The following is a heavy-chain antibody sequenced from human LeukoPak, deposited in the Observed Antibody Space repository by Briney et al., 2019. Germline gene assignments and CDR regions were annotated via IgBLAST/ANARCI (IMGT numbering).Heavy chain of an antibody. CDR2: IKQDGSEK. V-gene: IGHV3-7*03. Sequence: PGGSLRLSCAASGFTFSSYWMSWVRQAPGKGLEWVANIKQDGSEKYYVDSVKGRFTISRDNSKNTLYLQMNSLRAEDTAVYYCAKDPKPSLVGNYYFDYWGQGTLVTVSS. CDR3: AKDPKPSLVGNYYFDY. D-gene: IGHD2-2*01. J-gene: IGHJ4*02. CDR1: GFTFSSYW.